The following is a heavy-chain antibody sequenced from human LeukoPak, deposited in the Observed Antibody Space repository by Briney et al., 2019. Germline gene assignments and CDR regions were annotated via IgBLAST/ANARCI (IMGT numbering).Heavy chain of an antibody. J-gene: IGHJ4*02. CDR1: GYTFTGYY. Sequence: ASVKVSCKASGYTFTGYYMHWVRQAPGQGLEWMGWIDPNSGGTNYAQKFQGRVTMTRDTSISTAYMELSRLRSDDTAVYYCARGGTWIQLWSIDYWGQGTLVTVSS. D-gene: IGHD5-18*01. CDR3: ARGGTWIQLWSIDY. V-gene: IGHV1-2*02. CDR2: IDPNSGGT.